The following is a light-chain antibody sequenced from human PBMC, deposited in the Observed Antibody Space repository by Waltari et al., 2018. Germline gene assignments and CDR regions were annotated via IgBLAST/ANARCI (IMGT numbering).Light chain of an antibody. CDR3: SSYTSSSTLVV. CDR2: EVS. CDR1: SSHVGGYNY. V-gene: IGLV2-14*01. Sequence: HSALTQPASVSGSPGQSITISCTGTSSHVGGYNYVSWYQQHPGKAPKLMIYEVSNRPSGVSNRFSGSKSGNTASLTISGLQAEDEADYYCSSYTSSSTLVVFGGGTKLTVL. J-gene: IGLJ2*01.